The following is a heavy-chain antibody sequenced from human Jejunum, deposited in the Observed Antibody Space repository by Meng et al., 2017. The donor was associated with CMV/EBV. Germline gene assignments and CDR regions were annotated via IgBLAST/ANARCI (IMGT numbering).Heavy chain of an antibody. J-gene: IGHJ4*02. D-gene: IGHD6-6*01. CDR1: GFAFRSYA. CDR3: DASDY. Sequence: GPLRLSCAASGFAFRSYAVSWVRQAPGKGLEWVSTITGSGGRTHYADSVKGRFTISRDNSKNTLYLQMNSLRAEDTAVYYFDASDYWGQGTLVTVSS. V-gene: IGHV3-23*01. CDR2: ITGSGGRT.